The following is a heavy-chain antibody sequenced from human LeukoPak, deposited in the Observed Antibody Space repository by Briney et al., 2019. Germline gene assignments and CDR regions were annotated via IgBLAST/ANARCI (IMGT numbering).Heavy chain of an antibody. CDR1: GYTFTSYA. J-gene: IGHJ1*01. V-gene: IGHV7-4-1*02. Sequence: ASVKVSCKASGYTFTSYAMNWVRQAPGQGLEWVGWINTNTGNPTYAQGFTGRFVFSLDTSVSTAYLQISSLKAEDTAVYYCARVRSPLHAEYFQHWGQGTLVTVSS. CDR3: ARVRSPLHAEYFQH. CDR2: INTNTGNP.